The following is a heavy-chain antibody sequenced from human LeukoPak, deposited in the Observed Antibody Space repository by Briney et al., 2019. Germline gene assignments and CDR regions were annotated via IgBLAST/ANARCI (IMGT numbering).Heavy chain of an antibody. J-gene: IGHJ4*02. D-gene: IGHD3-16*01. V-gene: IGHV4-39*07. CDR2: IYYSGST. CDR3: ARGTLGPWGFDY. CDR1: GGSISSSSYY. Sequence: SETLSLTCTVSGGSISSSSYYWGWIRQPPGKGLEWIGSIYYSGSTYYNPSLKSRVTISVDTSKNQFSLKLSSVTAADTAVYYCARGTLGPWGFDYWGQGTLVTVSS.